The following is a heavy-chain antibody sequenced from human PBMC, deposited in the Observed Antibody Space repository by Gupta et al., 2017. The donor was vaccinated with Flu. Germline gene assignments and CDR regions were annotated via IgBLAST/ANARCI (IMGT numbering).Heavy chain of an antibody. CDR3: ARRGTYYFDV. V-gene: IGHV4-31*03. D-gene: IGHD1-7*01. Sequence: QMQLQESGPRLVKPSQTLSLTCSVSGGSINVFSFFWAWIRQVPGKGLEGIGYVHSSGNAYYNPSLRSRLMMSIDTAKNEVSLEMTSLTAADTAMYYWARRGTYYFDVGGQGALVTVSS. J-gene: IGHJ4*02. CDR1: GGSINVFSFF. CDR2: VHSSGNA.